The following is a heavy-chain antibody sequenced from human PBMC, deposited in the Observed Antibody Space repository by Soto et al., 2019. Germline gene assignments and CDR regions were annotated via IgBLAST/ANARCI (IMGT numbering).Heavy chain of an antibody. Sequence: GGSLRLSCAASGFTLSSYAMHWVRQAPGKGLEWVAVISYDGSSKYYADSVKGRFTISRDNSKNTLDLQMNSLRAEDTAVFYCARDSFLTTTKGHGVYLYYGVDVWGQGTTVTVSS. CDR2: ISYDGSSK. V-gene: IGHV3-30-3*01. J-gene: IGHJ6*02. D-gene: IGHD4-4*01. CDR1: GFTLSSYA. CDR3: ARDSFLTTTKGHGVYLYYGVDV.